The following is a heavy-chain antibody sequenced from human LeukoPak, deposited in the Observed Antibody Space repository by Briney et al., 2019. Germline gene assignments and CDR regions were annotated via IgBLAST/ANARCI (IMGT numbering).Heavy chain of an antibody. Sequence: GGSLRLSCAASGFTFSSYGMHWVRQAPGKGLEWVAVISYDGGNKYYADSVKGRFTISRDNSKNTLYLQMNSLRAEDTAVYYCAKGSTMVRGGYYFDYWGQGTLVTVSS. CDR2: ISYDGGNK. V-gene: IGHV3-30*18. D-gene: IGHD3-10*01. J-gene: IGHJ4*02. CDR1: GFTFSSYG. CDR3: AKGSTMVRGGYYFDY.